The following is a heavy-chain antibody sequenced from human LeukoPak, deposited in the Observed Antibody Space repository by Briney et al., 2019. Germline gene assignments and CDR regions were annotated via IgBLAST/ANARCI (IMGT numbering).Heavy chain of an antibody. D-gene: IGHD6-13*01. CDR2: IYYSGST. CDR1: NYSISSGYY. CDR3: ARGRSSSWYPFDY. J-gene: IGHJ4*02. Sequence: PSETLSLTCSVSNYSISSGYYWGWIRQPPGKGLEWIGSIYYSGSTYYNPSLKSRVTISVDTSKNQFSLKLSSVTAADTAVYYCARGRSSSWYPFDYWGQGTLVTVSS. V-gene: IGHV4-38-2*02.